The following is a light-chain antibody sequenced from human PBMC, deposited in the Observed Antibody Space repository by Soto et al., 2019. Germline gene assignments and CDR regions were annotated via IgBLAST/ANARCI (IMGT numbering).Light chain of an antibody. CDR1: QSVSSY. CDR3: QQYNYWPPWT. CDR2: DAS. V-gene: IGKV3-11*01. Sequence: EIVLTQSPATLSLSPVERATLSCMASQSVSSYLAWYQQKPGQAPRLLIYDASNRATGIPARFSGSGSGTDFTLTISSLEPEDFAVYYCQQYNYWPPWTFGQGTKVDIK. J-gene: IGKJ1*01.